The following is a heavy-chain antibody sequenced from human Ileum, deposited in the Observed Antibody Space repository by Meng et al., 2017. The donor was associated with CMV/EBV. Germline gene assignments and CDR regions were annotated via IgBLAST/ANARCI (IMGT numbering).Heavy chain of an antibody. D-gene: IGHD4-11*01. CDR1: GGSINSFY. V-gene: IGHV4-4*07. CDR3: ARLQAWDWFDP. Sequence: QLQLQEAGPGLVKPSETLSLTCSVSGGSINSFYWSWIRQPAGKGLEWIGRIYSSGIINYNPSLKSRVTASVDTSKNQFSLKVNSVTAADTAVYYCARLQAWDWFDPWGQGTLVTASS. CDR2: IYSSGII. J-gene: IGHJ5*02.